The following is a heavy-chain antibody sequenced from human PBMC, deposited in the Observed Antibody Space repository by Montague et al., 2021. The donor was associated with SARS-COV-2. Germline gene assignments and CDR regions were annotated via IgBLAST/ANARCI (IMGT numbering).Heavy chain of an antibody. CDR3: AHKPGLRYIDWLFQTNPTGGYFDL. D-gene: IGHD3-9*01. V-gene: IGHV2-5*02. CDR2: IYWDDDK. J-gene: IGHJ2*01. CDR1: GFSLSTSGVG. Sequence: PALVKPTQTLTLTCTFSGFSLSTSGVGVGWIRQPPGKALEWLALIYWDDDKRYSPSLKSSLTITKDTSKNQVVLTMTNMDPVDATTYYCAHKPGLRYIDWLFQTNPTGGYFDLWGRGTMVTGSS.